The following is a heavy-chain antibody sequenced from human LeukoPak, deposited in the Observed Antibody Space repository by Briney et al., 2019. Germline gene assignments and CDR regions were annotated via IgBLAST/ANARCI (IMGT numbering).Heavy chain of an antibody. J-gene: IGHJ6*04. CDR1: GGSISSGDYY. CDR3: ASHGDTEAHYYYYGMDV. V-gene: IGHV4-30-4*01. Sequence: SETLSLTCTVSGGSISSGDYYWSWIRQPPGKGLEWIGYIYYSGSTYYNPSLKSRVTISVDTSKNQFSLKLSSVTAADTAVYYCASHGDTEAHYYYYGMDVWGKGTTVTVSS. CDR2: IYYSGST. D-gene: IGHD4-17*01.